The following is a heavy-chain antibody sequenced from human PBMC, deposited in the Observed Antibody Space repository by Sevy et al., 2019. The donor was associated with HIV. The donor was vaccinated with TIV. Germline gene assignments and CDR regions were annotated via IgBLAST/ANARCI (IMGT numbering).Heavy chain of an antibody. Sequence: GGSLRLSCAASGFTFSSYWMSWVRQAPGKGLEWVANIKQDGSEKYYVDSVKGRFTISRDNAKNSLYLQMNSLRAEDTAVYYCGRGGGDYGDYGEGMYNWFDPWGQGTLVTVSS. CDR2: IKQDGSEK. CDR3: GRGGGDYGDYGEGMYNWFDP. J-gene: IGHJ5*02. D-gene: IGHD4-17*01. CDR1: GFTFSSYW. V-gene: IGHV3-7*01.